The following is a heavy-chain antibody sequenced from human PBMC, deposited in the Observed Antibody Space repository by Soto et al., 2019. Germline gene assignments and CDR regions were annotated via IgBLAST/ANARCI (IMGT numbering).Heavy chain of an antibody. CDR2: IKSKTDGGTT. CDR3: TVWLYGATICY. CDR1: GFTFSNAW. Sequence: EVQLVESGGGLVKPGGSLRLSCAASGFTFSNAWMSWVRQAPGKGLEWVGRIKSKTDGGTTDYAAPVKGRFTISRDDSTNTLYLQMNSLKTEDTAVYYCTVWLYGATICYWGQGTLVTVSS. J-gene: IGHJ4*02. V-gene: IGHV3-15*01. D-gene: IGHD5-12*01.